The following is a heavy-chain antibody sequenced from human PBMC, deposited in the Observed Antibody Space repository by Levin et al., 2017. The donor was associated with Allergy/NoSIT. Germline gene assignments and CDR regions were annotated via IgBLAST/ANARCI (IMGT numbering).Heavy chain of an antibody. V-gene: IGHV1-46*01. J-gene: IGHJ5*02. Sequence: ASVKVSCKASGYTFTSYYMHWVRQAPGQGLEWMGIINPSGGSTSYAQKFQGRVTMTRDTSTSTVYMELSSLRSEDTAVYYCARLGCSGGSCYGAAGWFDPWGQGTLVTVSS. D-gene: IGHD2-15*01. CDR3: ARLGCSGGSCYGAAGWFDP. CDR2: INPSGGST. CDR1: GYTFTSYY.